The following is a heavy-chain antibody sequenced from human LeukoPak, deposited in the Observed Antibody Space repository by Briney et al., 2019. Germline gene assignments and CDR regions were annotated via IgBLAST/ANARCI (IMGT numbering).Heavy chain of an antibody. D-gene: IGHD6-19*01. CDR3: AKGPSGWFFDY. Sequence: GGSLRLSCAAPGFTFSSYGMSWVRQAPGKGLEWVSAISGSGGSTYYADSVKGRFTISRDNSKNTLYLQMNSLRAEDTAVYYCAKGPSGWFFDYWGQGTLVTVSS. CDR1: GFTFSSYG. J-gene: IGHJ4*02. CDR2: ISGSGGST. V-gene: IGHV3-23*01.